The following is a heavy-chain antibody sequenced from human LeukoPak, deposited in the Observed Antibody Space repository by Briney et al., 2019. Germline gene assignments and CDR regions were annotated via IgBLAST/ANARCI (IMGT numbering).Heavy chain of an antibody. CDR2: IKQDGSEK. D-gene: IGHD1-26*01. CDR3: ARDGATHAFDY. CDR1: GFTLSSYW. Sequence: GSLRLSCAASGFTLSSYWMSWVRQAPGKGLEWVANIKQDGSEKYYVDSVKGRFTISRDNAKNSLYLQMNSLRAEDTAVYYCARDGATHAFDYWGQGTLVTVSS. J-gene: IGHJ4*02. V-gene: IGHV3-7*01.